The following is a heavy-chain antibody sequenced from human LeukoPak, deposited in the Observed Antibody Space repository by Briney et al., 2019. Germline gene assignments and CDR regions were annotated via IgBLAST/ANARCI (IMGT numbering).Heavy chain of an antibody. CDR3: AREEYSGYDYDY. V-gene: IGHV3-30-3*01. Sequence: GRSLRLSCAASGFTFSNYAMHWVRQAPGKGLEWVAVISYGGSNKYYADSVKGRFTISRDNSKTTLNLQMNSLRAEDTAVYYCAREEYSGYDYDYWGQGTLVTVSS. J-gene: IGHJ4*02. CDR1: GFTFSNYA. CDR2: ISYGGSNK. D-gene: IGHD5-12*01.